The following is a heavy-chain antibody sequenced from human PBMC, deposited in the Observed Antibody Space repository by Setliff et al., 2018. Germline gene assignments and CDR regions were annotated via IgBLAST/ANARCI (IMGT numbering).Heavy chain of an antibody. V-gene: IGHV3-23*01. D-gene: IGHD3-10*01. CDR3: AKYYYGSVSYHKDAFHI. CDR2: VTSSGDST. CDR1: GFTFRNAW. J-gene: IGHJ3*02. Sequence: GGSLRLSCTASGFTFRNAWMSWVRQAPGKGLEWVSEVTSSGDSTYYPESVKGRFTISRDNSKNTLYLQMNSLRAEDTAIYYCAKYYYGSVSYHKDAFHIWGQGTMVTVS.